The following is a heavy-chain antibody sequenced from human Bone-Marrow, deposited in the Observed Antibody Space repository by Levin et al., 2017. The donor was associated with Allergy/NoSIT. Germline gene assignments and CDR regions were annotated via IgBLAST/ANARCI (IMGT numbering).Heavy chain of an antibody. V-gene: IGHV1-18*01. CDR2: ISTYSRTI. J-gene: IGHJ4*02. Sequence: PGESLKISCKASGYTFTTFGISWVRQAPGQRPEWMGWISTYSRTINYPQNFQDRVTLTTDKPMATAYMELRSLRSDDTALYYCARDQNGRLGDFWGQGTLVIVSS. CDR1: GYTFTTFG. CDR3: ARDQNGRLGDF.